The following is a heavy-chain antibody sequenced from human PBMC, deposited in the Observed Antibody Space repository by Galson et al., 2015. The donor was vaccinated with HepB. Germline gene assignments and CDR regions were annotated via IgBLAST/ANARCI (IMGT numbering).Heavy chain of an antibody. J-gene: IGHJ4*02. Sequence: SLRLSCAASGFTFSIYSMNWVRQAPGKGLEWVSYISSSSSGRYYADSVKGRFTISRDNAKNSLYLQMDSLRAEDTAVYYCAKDQIWEFPHFLHYWVQGTLVTVTS. CDR3: AKDQIWEFPHFLHY. CDR2: ISSSSSGR. D-gene: IGHD5-18*01. V-gene: IGHV3-48*01. CDR1: GFTFSIYS.